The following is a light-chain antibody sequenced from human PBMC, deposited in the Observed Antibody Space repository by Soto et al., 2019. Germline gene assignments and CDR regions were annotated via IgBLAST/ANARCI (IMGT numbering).Light chain of an antibody. J-gene: IGLJ2*01. V-gene: IGLV4-69*01. CDR3: QTWGTGIHVV. CDR2: LDSDGSH. CDR1: RWHISYA. Sequence: QLVLTQSPSASASLGASVKLTCTLSRWHISYAIAWHQQQPEKGPRYLMKLDSDGSHTKGDAIPDRFSGSSSGAERYLTISSLQSEDEADYYCQTWGTGIHVVFGGGTKLTVL.